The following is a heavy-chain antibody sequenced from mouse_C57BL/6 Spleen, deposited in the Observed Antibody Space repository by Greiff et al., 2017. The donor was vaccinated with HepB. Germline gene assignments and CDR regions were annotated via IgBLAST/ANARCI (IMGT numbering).Heavy chain of an antibody. D-gene: IGHD3-3*01. CDR1: GYAFSSSW. Sequence: QVQLKESGPELVKPGASVKISCKASGYAFSSSWMNWVKQRPGKGLEWIGRIYPGDGDTNYNGKFKGKAKLTADKSSSTAYMQLSSLTSEDSAVYFCARDPLGEVYYCDYWGQGTTLTVSS. CDR2: IYPGDGDT. V-gene: IGHV1-82*01. J-gene: IGHJ2*01. CDR3: ARDPLGEVYYCDY.